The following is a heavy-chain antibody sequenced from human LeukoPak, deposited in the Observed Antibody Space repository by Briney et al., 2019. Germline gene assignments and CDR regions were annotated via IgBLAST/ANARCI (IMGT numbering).Heavy chain of an antibody. CDR3: AKGDCSSTSCFTYYYYGKDV. V-gene: IGHV3-23*01. D-gene: IGHD2-2*02. J-gene: IGHJ6*02. Sequence: GGSLRLSCAASGFTFSSYAMSWVRQAPGKGLEWVSAISGSGGSTYYADSVKGRFTISRDNSKNTLYLQMNSLRAEDTAVYYCAKGDCSSTSCFTYYYYGKDVWGQGTTVTVSS. CDR2: ISGSGGST. CDR1: GFTFSSYA.